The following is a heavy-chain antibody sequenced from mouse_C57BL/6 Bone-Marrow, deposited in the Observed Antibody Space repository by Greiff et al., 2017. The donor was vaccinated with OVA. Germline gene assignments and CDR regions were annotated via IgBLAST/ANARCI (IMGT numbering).Heavy chain of an antibody. V-gene: IGHV1-63*01. Sequence: QVQLQQSGAELVRPGTSVKMSCKASGYTFTNYWIGWAKQRPGHGLEWIGDIYPGGGYTNYNEKFKGKATLTADKSSSTAYMQFSSLTSEDSAIYYCARGGPYYAMVFWGQGTSDPVPS. J-gene: IGHJ4*01. CDR1: GYTFTNYW. CDR2: IYPGGGYT. CDR3: ARGGPYYAMVF.